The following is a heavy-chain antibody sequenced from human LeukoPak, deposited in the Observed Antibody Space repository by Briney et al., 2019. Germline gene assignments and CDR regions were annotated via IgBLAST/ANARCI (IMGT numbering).Heavy chain of an antibody. CDR2: IKQDGSEK. D-gene: IGHD1-1*01. J-gene: IGHJ6*02. CDR1: GFAFSSYW. Sequence: PGGSLRLSCAASGFAFSSYWMSWVRQAPGKGLEWVANIKQDGSEKYYVDSVKGRSTISRDNSKNTLYLQMNSLRAEDTAVYCCAKGYDLYGMDVWGQGTTVTVSS. V-gene: IGHV3-7*01. CDR3: AKGYDLYGMDV.